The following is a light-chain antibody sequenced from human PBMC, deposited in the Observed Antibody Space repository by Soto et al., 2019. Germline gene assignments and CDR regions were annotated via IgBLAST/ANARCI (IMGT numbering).Light chain of an antibody. CDR3: LQDYNSPYT. J-gene: IGKJ2*01. CDR1: QGIRND. CDR2: GAS. Sequence: AIQMTQSPSSLSASVGDRVTITCRASQGIRNDLGWYQQKSGKAPKLLIYGASSLQSGVPSRFSGSGSGTDFTLTISSLQPEDFATYYCLQDYNSPYTFGQGTKLEIK. V-gene: IGKV1-6*01.